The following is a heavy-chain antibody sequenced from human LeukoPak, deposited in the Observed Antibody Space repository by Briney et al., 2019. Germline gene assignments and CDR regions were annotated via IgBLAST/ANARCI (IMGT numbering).Heavy chain of an antibody. CDR1: GGTFSSYA. Sequence: SVKVSCKATGGTFSSYAISWVRHAPGQGLEWMGGIIPIFGTANYAQKFQGRVTITTDESTSTAHMELSSLRSDDTAVYFCFDYGSSNGGYWGQGTLVTVSS. V-gene: IGHV1-69*05. CDR3: FDYGSSNGGY. CDR2: IIPIFGTA. J-gene: IGHJ4*02. D-gene: IGHD4-17*01.